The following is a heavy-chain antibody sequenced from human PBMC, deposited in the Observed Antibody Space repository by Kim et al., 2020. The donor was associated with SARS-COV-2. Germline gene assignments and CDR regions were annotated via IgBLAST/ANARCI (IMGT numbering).Heavy chain of an antibody. CDR2: INTNTGNP. V-gene: IGHV7-4-1*02. Sequence: ASVKVSCKASGYTFTSYAMNWVRQAPGQGLEWMGWINTNTGNPTYAQGFTGRFVFSLDTSVSTAYLQISSLKAEDTAVYYCARIPPTTVVTYYYGMGVWGQGTTVTVSS. J-gene: IGHJ6*02. D-gene: IGHD4-17*01. CDR1: GYTFTSYA. CDR3: ARIPPTTVVTYYYGMGV.